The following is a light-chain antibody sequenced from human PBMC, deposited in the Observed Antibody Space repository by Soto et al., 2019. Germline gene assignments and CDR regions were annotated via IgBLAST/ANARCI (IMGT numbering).Light chain of an antibody. CDR3: QQYENLPRT. Sequence: DIQMTQSPSSLSASVGDRVTITCQASQGINTYLNWYQLRPGQAPKLLIYDASNLQKGVPPRFSGSGSGTDFTFTITSLQPEDIATYYCQQYENLPRTFGQGTKVDNK. V-gene: IGKV1-33*01. J-gene: IGKJ1*01. CDR1: QGINTY. CDR2: DAS.